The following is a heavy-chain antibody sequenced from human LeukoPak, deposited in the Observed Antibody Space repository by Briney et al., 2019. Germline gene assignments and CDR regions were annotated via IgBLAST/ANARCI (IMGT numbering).Heavy chain of an antibody. J-gene: IGHJ4*02. V-gene: IGHV1-69*05. CDR1: GATFRSYA. Sequence: ASVKVSCKASGATFRSYAISWVRQAPGQGLEWMGGIIPIFGTANYAQKFQGRVTMTRDTSTSTVYMELSSLRSEDTAVYYCARDYGDYGQRRYYFDYWGQGTLVTVSS. CDR3: ARDYGDYGQRRYYFDY. D-gene: IGHD4-17*01. CDR2: IIPIFGTA.